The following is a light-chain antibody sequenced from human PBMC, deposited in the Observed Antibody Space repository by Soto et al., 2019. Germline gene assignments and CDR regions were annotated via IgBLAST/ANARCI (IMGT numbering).Light chain of an antibody. J-gene: IGKJ1*01. CDR2: AAS. Sequence: DIQMTQSPSSLSASVGDEVTITCRASQTIMTYLNWYQQKPGKAPKLLIYAASSLQSGVPSRFNGSGSGTEFTLTINCLQSEDFATYYCQQYYSYPRTFGQGTKVDI. V-gene: IGKV1-39*01. CDR3: QQYYSYPRT. CDR1: QTIMTY.